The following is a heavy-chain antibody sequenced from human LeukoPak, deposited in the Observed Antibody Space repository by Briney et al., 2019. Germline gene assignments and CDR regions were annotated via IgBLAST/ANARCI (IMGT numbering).Heavy chain of an antibody. CDR2: ISWDGGST. D-gene: IGHD1-26*01. J-gene: IGHJ4*02. CDR3: ARRELLYYFDY. Sequence: GGSLRLSCAASGFTFDDYAMHWVRQAPGKGLEWVSLISWDGGSTYYADSVKGRFTISRDNSKNSLYLQMNSLRAEDTAVYYCARRELLYYFDYWGQGTLVTVSS. CDR1: GFTFDDYA. V-gene: IGHV3-43D*04.